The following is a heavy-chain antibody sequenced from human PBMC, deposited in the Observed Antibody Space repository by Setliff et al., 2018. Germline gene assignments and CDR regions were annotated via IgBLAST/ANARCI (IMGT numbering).Heavy chain of an antibody. CDR2: KQHDGSRE. Sequence: GGSLRLSCAASGFSFSTSDMHWVRQAPGKGLEWVSFKQHDGSREFYGDPVKGRFIISRDNSKNTLHLQMTSLSAEDTAVYYCARRLSYFGMDVWGQGTTVTVSS. J-gene: IGHJ6*02. CDR3: ARRLSYFGMDV. V-gene: IGHV3-33*05. CDR1: GFSFSTSD.